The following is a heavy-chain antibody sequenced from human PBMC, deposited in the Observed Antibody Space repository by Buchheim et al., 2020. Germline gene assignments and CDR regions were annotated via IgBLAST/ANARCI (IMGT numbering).Heavy chain of an antibody. CDR2: IWYDGSNQ. D-gene: IGHD6-19*01. CDR3: AGDHLYSSGSFDY. CDR1: GFTFSSYG. Sequence: QVQLVESGGGVVQPGRSLRLSCAASGFTFSSYGMHWVRQAPGKGLEWVAVIWYDGSNQYYADSVKGRFTISRDNSKHTLYLQMNSMRAEDTAVYYCAGDHLYSSGSFDYWGQGTL. J-gene: IGHJ4*02. V-gene: IGHV3-33*01.